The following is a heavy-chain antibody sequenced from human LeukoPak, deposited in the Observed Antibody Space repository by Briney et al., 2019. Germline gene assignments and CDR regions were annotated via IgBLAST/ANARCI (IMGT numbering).Heavy chain of an antibody. CDR2: ISGMSSTL. D-gene: IGHD1-26*01. CDR3: ARDRIKSGSYYFDY. J-gene: IGHJ4*02. V-gene: IGHV3-48*01. CDR1: AFTFSDYS. Sequence: GGSLRLPCAASAFTFSDYSMNGFGQAPGKGLDGVSYISGMSSTLYYADSVKGRFTISRNNAKKSIYLQMHSLRAEDPACYYFARDRIKSGSYYFDYWGQGTLVTVSS.